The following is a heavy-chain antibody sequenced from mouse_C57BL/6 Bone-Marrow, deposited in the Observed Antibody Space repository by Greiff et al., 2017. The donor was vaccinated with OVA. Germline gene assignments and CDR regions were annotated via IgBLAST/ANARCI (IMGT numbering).Heavy chain of an antibody. CDR1: GYTFTDHT. J-gene: IGHJ2*01. D-gene: IGHD1-1*01. V-gene: IGHV1-78*01. Sequence: QVQLQQSDAELVKPGASVKISCKVSGYTFTDHTIHWMKQRPEQGLEWIGYIYPRDGSTKYNEKFKGKATLTADKSSSTAYMQLNSLTSEDAAVYVCARAVVATYDFDYWGQGTTLTVSA. CDR2: IYPRDGST. CDR3: ARAVVATYDFDY.